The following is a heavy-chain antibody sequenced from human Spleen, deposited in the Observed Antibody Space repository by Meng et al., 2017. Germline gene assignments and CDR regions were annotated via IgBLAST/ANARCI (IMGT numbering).Heavy chain of an antibody. CDR1: GGTFSSYA. Sequence: VQLVESGAEVKKPGSSVKVSCKASGGTFSSYAISWVRQAPGQGLEWMGGIITPPRTANYAQKFQDRVTITADESTSTAYMELSSLRSEDTAVYYCARESATLGYFFDYWGQGTLVTVSS. CDR2: IITPPRTA. V-gene: IGHV1-69*01. CDR3: ARESATLGYFFDY. J-gene: IGHJ4*02. D-gene: IGHD7-27*01.